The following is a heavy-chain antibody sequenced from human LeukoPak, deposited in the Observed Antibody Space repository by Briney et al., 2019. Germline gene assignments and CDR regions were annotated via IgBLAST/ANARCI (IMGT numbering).Heavy chain of an antibody. CDR1: GFTFSTYS. V-gene: IGHV3-30-3*01. CDR2: ISRDGTNK. CDR3: ARVLTGIAAAGTDAFDI. Sequence: GGSLRLSCAASGFTFSTYSLHWARQAPGKGLEWVAVISRDGTNKYHADSVKGRFTISRDNSKNTLFLQMNSLRAEDTAVYYCARVLTGIAAAGTDAFDIWGQGTMATVSS. D-gene: IGHD6-13*01. J-gene: IGHJ3*02.